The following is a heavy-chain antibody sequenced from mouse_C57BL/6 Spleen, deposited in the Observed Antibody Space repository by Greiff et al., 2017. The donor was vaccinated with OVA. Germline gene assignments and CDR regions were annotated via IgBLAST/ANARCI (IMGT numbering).Heavy chain of an antibody. Sequence: QVQLQQPGAELVKPGASVKMSCKASGYTFTSYWITWVKQRPGQGLEWIGDIYPGSGSTNYNEKFKSKATLTVDTSSSTAYMQLSSLTSEDSAVYYCARGLLRYQLRGWYFDVWCTGTTVTVSS. D-gene: IGHD1-1*01. CDR1: GYTFTSYW. J-gene: IGHJ1*03. V-gene: IGHV1-55*01. CDR3: ARGLLRYQLRGWYFDV. CDR2: IYPGSGST.